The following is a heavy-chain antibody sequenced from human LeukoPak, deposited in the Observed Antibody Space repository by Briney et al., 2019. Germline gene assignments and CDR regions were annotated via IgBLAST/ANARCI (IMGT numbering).Heavy chain of an antibody. V-gene: IGHV3-7*01. Sequence: PGGSLRLSCAASGFSFSNYGMSWVRQTPGKGLEWVANIKQDGSEKYYVDSVKGRFTISRDNAKNSLYLEMNSLRAEDTAVYYCARDRALVSMVRGVMGYFYYYMDVWGKGTTVTISS. CDR3: ARDRALVSMVRGVMGYFYYYMDV. CDR1: GFSFSNYG. D-gene: IGHD3-10*01. CDR2: IKQDGSEK. J-gene: IGHJ6*03.